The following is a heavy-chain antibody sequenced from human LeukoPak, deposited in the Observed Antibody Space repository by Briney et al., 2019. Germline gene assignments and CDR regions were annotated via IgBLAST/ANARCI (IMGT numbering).Heavy chain of an antibody. Sequence: TPSGTLSLTCAVSGGSISSSNWWSWVRQPPGKGLEWIGEIYHSGSTNYNPSLKSRVTISVDTSKNQFSLKLSSVTAADTAVYYCARGGSITIFGVVIMSWFDPWGQGTLVTVSS. CDR3: ARGGSITIFGVVIMSWFDP. D-gene: IGHD3-3*01. J-gene: IGHJ5*02. V-gene: IGHV4-4*02. CDR2: IYHSGST. CDR1: GGSISSSNW.